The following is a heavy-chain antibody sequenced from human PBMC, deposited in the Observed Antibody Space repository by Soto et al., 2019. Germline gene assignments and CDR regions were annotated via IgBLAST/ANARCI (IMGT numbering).Heavy chain of an antibody. CDR1: GFTFSSYA. V-gene: IGHV3-23*01. CDR2: IIGSGGST. Sequence: EVQLLESGGGLVHPGGSLRLSCAASGFTFSSYAMSWVRQAPGKGLEWVSAIIGSGGSTYYADSVKVRFTIYGDNFKNSLYLQMNSMRAVDTAVYYCAKDQGSSGFLPVVFDYWGQGSLVTV. CDR3: AKDQGSSGFLPVVFDY. J-gene: IGHJ4*02. D-gene: IGHD3-22*01.